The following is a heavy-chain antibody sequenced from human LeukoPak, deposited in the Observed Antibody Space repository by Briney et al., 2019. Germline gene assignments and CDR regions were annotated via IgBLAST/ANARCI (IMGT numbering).Heavy chain of an antibody. CDR1: GGSIGSSSYY. CDR3: ARHIAALGGDYFDY. V-gene: IGHV4-39*01. CDR2: IYYSGST. D-gene: IGHD6-6*01. J-gene: IGHJ4*02. Sequence: SETLSLTCTVSGGSIGSSSYYWGWIRQPPGKGLEWIGSIYYSGSTYYNPSLKSRVTISVDTSKNQFSLKLSSVTAADTAVYYCARHIAALGGDYFDYWGQGTLVTVSS.